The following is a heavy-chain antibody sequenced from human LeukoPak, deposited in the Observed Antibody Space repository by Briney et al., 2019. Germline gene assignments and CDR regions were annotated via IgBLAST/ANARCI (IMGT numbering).Heavy chain of an antibody. Sequence: GGSLRLSCAASGFTFSSYAMSWVRQAPGKGLEWVSAISGSGGSTYYADSVKGRFTISRDNSKNTLYLQMNSLRAEDTAVYYCARGYYDYVWGSYRYTHFDYWGQGTLVTVSS. CDR1: GFTFSSYA. D-gene: IGHD3-16*02. CDR2: ISGSGGST. J-gene: IGHJ4*02. V-gene: IGHV3-23*01. CDR3: ARGYYDYVWGSYRYTHFDY.